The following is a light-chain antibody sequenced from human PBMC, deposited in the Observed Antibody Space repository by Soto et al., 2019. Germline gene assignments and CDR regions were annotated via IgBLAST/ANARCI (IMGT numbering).Light chain of an antibody. V-gene: IGKV3-20*01. CDR2: GAS. J-gene: IGKJ1*01. CDR1: QSVRSSY. CDR3: QQYGSSRRT. Sequence: EIVLTQSPGTLSLSPGERATPSCRASQSVRSSYLAWYQQKPGQAPRLRSDGASSRATGIQDRCRGTGSGTDFTLTISSLEPEDFAVYYCQQYGSSRRTFGQGTKVDI.